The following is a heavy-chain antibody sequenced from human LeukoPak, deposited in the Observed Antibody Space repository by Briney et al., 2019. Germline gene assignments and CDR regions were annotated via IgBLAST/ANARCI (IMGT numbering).Heavy chain of an antibody. CDR2: INSDGSST. Sequence: PGGSLRLSCAASGFTFSSYWMHWVRQAPGKGXVWVSRINSDGSSTSYADSVKGRFTISRDNAKNTLYLQMNSLRAEDTAVYYCASSAAAAAHFDYWGQGTLVTVSS. CDR3: ASSAAAAAHFDY. CDR1: GFTFSSYW. V-gene: IGHV3-74*01. J-gene: IGHJ4*02. D-gene: IGHD2-2*01.